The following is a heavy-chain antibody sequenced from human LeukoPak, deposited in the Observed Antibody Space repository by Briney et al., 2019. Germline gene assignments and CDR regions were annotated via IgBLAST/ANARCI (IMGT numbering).Heavy chain of an antibody. CDR3: ARDRRFDDFWSGFRDF. V-gene: IGHV1-18*01. CDR2: ISAYNGNT. Sequence: ASVKVSCKASGYTFTGYGISWVRQAPGQGLEWMGWISAYNGNTKYAQKLQGRVTMTTDTSTSTAYLELRSLISDDTAVYYCARDRRFDDFWSGFRDFWGQGTLVTVSS. CDR1: GYTFTGYG. J-gene: IGHJ4*02. D-gene: IGHD3-3*01.